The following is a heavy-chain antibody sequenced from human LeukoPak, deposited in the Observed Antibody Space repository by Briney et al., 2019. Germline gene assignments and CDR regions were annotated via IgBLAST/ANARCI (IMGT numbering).Heavy chain of an antibody. CDR2: IRYDGSNK. CDR1: GFTFSSYA. V-gene: IGHV3-30*02. CDR3: ANRGLHGTYYFDY. Sequence: RGGSLRFSCAASGFTFSSYAMHWVRQAPGKGLEWVAFIRYDGSNKYYADSVKGRFTISRDNSKNTLYLQMNSLRAEDTAVYYCANRGLHGTYYFDYWGQGTLVTVSS. J-gene: IGHJ4*02. D-gene: IGHD1-14*01.